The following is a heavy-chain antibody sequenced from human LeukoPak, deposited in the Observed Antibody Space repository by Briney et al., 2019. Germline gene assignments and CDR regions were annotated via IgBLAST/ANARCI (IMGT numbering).Heavy chain of an antibody. V-gene: IGHV3-30*18. CDR2: ISYDGSNK. D-gene: IGHD3-3*01. CDR3: AKRYYDFPLGY. Sequence: GGSLRLSCAASGFTFSSYGMHWVRQAPGKGLEWVAVISYDGSNKYYADSVKGRFTISRDNSKNTLYLQINNPRVEDTAVYYCAKRYYDFPLGYWGQGTLVTVSS. CDR1: GFTFSSYG. J-gene: IGHJ4*02.